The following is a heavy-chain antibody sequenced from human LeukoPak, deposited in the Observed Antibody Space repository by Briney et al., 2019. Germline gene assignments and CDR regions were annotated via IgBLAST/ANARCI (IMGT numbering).Heavy chain of an antibody. J-gene: IGHJ5*02. CDR1: GLTFSNHW. D-gene: IGHD5-18*01. CDR3: ASLDTAKQPLANH. CDR2: IREERGQE. Sequence: GGSLRLSCVASGLTFSNHWMSWVRQAPGKGLEWVANIREERGQEYYVDSVKGRFTISKNSAKNSLYLQMNTLRVEDTAMYYCASLDTAKQPLANHWGQGTLVTVSS. V-gene: IGHV3-7*03.